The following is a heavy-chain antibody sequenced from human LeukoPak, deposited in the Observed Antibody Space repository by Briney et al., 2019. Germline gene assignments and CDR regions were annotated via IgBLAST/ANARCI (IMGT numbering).Heavy chain of an antibody. CDR2: IYYSGST. Sequence: SETLSLTCTVSGGSISSDISYWSWIRQPPGKGLEWIGYIYYSGSTNYNPSLKSRVTISVDTSKNQFSLKLSSVTAADTAVYYCARVGSSSFYYYYYMDVWGKGTTVTVSS. J-gene: IGHJ6*03. D-gene: IGHD6-6*01. V-gene: IGHV4-61*01. CDR3: ARVGSSSFYYYYYMDV. CDR1: GGSISSDISY.